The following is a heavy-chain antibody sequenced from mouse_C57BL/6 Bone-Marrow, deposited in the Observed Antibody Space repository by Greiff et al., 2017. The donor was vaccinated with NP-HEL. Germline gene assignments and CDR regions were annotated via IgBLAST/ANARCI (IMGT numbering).Heavy chain of an antibody. Sequence: QVQLKQSGAELARPGASVKLSCKASGYTFTSYGISWVKQRTGQGLEWIGEIYPRSGNTYYNEKFKGKATLTADKSSSTAYMELRSLTSEDSAVYFCARTRDCSYYFDYWGQGTTLTVSS. CDR1: GYTFTSYG. J-gene: IGHJ2*01. CDR2: IYPRSGNT. V-gene: IGHV1-81*01. CDR3: ARTRDCSYYFDY. D-gene: IGHD3-3*01.